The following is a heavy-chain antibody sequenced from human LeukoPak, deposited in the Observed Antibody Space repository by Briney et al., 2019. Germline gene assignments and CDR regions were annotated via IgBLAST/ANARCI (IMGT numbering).Heavy chain of an antibody. Sequence: GGSLRLSCTASGFTLRDYYVTWIRQAPGKGLEWVSYIRSTGSSTAYADSVKGRFTISRDNAKNTLYLQMNSLRAEDTAVYYCAREAAAGTFYYYYYMDVWGKGTTVTVSS. D-gene: IGHD6-13*01. J-gene: IGHJ6*03. V-gene: IGHV3-11*04. CDR3: AREAAAGTFYYYYYMDV. CDR2: IRSTGSST. CDR1: GFTLRDYY.